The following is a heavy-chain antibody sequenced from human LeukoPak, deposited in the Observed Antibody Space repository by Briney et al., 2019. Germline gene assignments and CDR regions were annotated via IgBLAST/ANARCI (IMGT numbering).Heavy chain of an antibody. J-gene: IGHJ1*01. V-gene: IGHV3-43*01. CDR2: ISWDGART. D-gene: IGHD2-2*02. Sequence: GGSLRLSCAASGFTFDDYTMHWVRQAPGKALEWVSLISWDGARTYYIDSVKGRFTISRDNSKTSLSLQMDSLRTEDTALYYCAKDIRYCSRTTCYREYFQHWGQGTLVTVSS. CDR1: GFTFDDYT. CDR3: AKDIRYCSRTTCYREYFQH.